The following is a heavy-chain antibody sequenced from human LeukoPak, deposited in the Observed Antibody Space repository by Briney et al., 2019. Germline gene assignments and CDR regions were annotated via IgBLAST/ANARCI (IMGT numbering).Heavy chain of an antibody. CDR1: GGSISSGSYY. CDR3: ARAPKMATTFDY. Sequence: SETLSLTCTVSGGSISSGSYYWSWIRQPAGKGLEWIGRIYTSGSTNYNPSLKSRVTTSVDTSKNQFSLKLSSVAAADTAVYYCARAPKMATTFDYWGQGTLVTVSS. D-gene: IGHD5-24*01. CDR2: IYTSGST. V-gene: IGHV4-61*02. J-gene: IGHJ4*02.